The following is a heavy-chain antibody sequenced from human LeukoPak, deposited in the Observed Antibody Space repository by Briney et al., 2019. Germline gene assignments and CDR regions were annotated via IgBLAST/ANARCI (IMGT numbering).Heavy chain of an antibody. CDR1: GFTVSSNY. D-gene: IGHD3-10*01. Sequence: PGGSLRLSCAASGFTVSSNYMSWVRQAPGKGLEWVSVIYSGGSTYYADSVKGRFTISRDNSKNTLYLQMNSLRAEDTAVYYCARPTDDYYGSGGPGAFDIWGQGTMVTVSS. CDR3: ARPTDDYYGSGGPGAFDI. CDR2: IYSGGST. V-gene: IGHV3-53*01. J-gene: IGHJ3*02.